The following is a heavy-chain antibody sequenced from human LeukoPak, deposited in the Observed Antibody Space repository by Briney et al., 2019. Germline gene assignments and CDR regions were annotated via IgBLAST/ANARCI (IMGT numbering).Heavy chain of an antibody. CDR2: SSGNGGST. V-gene: IGHV3-64D*06. Sequence: GGSLRLSCAASGFTFSSYAMSWVRQAPGKGLEYVSGSSGNGGSTYYADSVKGRFTISRDNSKNTLYLQMTSLRPEDTAVYYCVNQISGWVYWGQGTLVTVSS. CDR3: VNQISGWVY. D-gene: IGHD6-19*01. J-gene: IGHJ4*02. CDR1: GFTFSSYA.